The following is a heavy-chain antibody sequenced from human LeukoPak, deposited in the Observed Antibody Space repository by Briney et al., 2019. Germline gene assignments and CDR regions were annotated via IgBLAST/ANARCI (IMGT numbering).Heavy chain of an antibody. CDR3: ARVGVHLFGIGDYYYMDV. V-gene: IGHV3-30*02. Sequence: GGYLRLSCAASGFTFNRRGMHWVRQAPGKGLEWVAFIRYDGGEAFYADFVKGRFTISRDNAKNSLYLQMNSLRAEDTAVYYCARVGVHLFGIGDYYYMDVWGKGTTVTISS. CDR2: IRYDGGEA. CDR1: GFTFNRRG. D-gene: IGHD3-10*02. J-gene: IGHJ6*03.